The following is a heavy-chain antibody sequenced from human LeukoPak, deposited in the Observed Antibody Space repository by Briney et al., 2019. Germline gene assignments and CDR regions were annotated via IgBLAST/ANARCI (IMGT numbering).Heavy chain of an antibody. CDR1: GFTFSSYE. CDR3: AKVPDYYGSGRYH. D-gene: IGHD3-10*01. CDR2: ISSSGSTI. Sequence: GGSLRLSCAASGFTFSSYEMNWVRQAPGKGLEWVSYISSSGSTIYYADSVKGRFTISRDNAKNSLYLQMNSLRAEDTAVYYCAKVPDYYGSGRYHWGQGTLVTVSS. V-gene: IGHV3-48*03. J-gene: IGHJ4*02.